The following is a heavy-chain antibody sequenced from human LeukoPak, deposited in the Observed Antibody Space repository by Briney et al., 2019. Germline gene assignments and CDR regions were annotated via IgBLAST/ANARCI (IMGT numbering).Heavy chain of an antibody. J-gene: IGHJ6*03. CDR3: ARDRSRGATYYMDV. CDR1: GYTFTTYG. D-gene: IGHD3-16*02. Sequence: GASVKVSCKASGYTFTTYGISWVRQAPGQGLEWMGWISAYNGNTNYAQKLQGRVTMTTDTSTSTAHMELRSLRSDDTAVYYCARDRSRGATYYMDVWGKGTTVTVSS. CDR2: ISAYNGNT. V-gene: IGHV1-18*01.